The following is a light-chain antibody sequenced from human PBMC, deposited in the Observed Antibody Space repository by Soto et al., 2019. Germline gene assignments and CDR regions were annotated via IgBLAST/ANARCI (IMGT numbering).Light chain of an antibody. CDR3: KQYNSYSQT. V-gene: IGKV1-5*01. Sequence: DIQMTQSPSTLSASVGDRVTITCRASQSISSWLAWYQQKPGKAPKLLIYDASSFESGVPSRFSGSGSGTEFSLTISSLQPDDFATYYCKQYNSYSQTFGQGTKVEIK. CDR2: DAS. J-gene: IGKJ1*01. CDR1: QSISSW.